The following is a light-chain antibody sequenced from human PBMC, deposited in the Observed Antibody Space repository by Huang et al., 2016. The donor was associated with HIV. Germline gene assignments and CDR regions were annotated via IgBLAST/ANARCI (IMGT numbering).Light chain of an antibody. V-gene: IGKV1-39*01. CDR1: QNIGSS. CDR3: QQTYCIPVT. Sequence: DVQMTQSPSYLSASIRDRVTISCRSSQNIGSSLNWYQQKPGKTPRLLIYSINKLDSVVPSRFVVSGSGTDFTLTISGLQPEEIAIYFCQQTYCIPVTFGPGSRVDL. CDR2: SIN. J-gene: IGKJ3*01.